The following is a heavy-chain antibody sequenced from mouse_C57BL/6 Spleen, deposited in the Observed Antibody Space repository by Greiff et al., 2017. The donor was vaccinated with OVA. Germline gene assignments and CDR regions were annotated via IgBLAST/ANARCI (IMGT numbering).Heavy chain of an antibody. CDR1: GYAFSRYW. Sequence: LVESGAELVKPGASVKISCKASGYAFSRYWLNWVKQRPGKGLEWIGQIYPGDGDPNYNGKFKGKATLTADKSSSTAYMQLSSLTSEDSAVYFCARISTGTWFAYWGQGTLVTVSA. CDR3: ARISTGTWFAY. J-gene: IGHJ3*01. V-gene: IGHV1-80*01. CDR2: IYPGDGDP. D-gene: IGHD4-1*02.